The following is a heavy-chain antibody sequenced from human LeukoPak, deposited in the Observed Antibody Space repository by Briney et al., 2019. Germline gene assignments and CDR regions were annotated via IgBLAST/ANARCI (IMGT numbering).Heavy chain of an antibody. V-gene: IGHV4-59*01. CDR3: ARGGIAAAALVHLDY. J-gene: IGHJ4*02. CDR2: IYYSGFT. D-gene: IGHD6-13*01. Sequence: SETLSLTCTVSGGSISDYYWSWFRQSPGKGLEWIGYIYYSGFTNYNPSLKSRVTISVDTSKNQFSLKLISVTAADTAVYYCARGGIAAAALVHLDYWGQGTLVTVSS. CDR1: GGSISDYY.